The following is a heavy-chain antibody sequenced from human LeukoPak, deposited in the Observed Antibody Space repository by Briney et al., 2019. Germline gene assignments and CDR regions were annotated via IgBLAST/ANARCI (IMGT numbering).Heavy chain of an antibody. Sequence: ASVKVSCKASGYTFTSYYMHWVRQAPGQGLEWMGIINPSGGSTGYAQKFQGRVTMTRDMSTSTVYMELRSLRSDDTAVYYCARPLRRYSSGWTDFDYWGQGTLVTVSS. CDR1: GYTFTSYY. CDR3: ARPLRRYSSGWTDFDY. D-gene: IGHD6-19*01. CDR2: INPSGGST. J-gene: IGHJ4*02. V-gene: IGHV1-46*01.